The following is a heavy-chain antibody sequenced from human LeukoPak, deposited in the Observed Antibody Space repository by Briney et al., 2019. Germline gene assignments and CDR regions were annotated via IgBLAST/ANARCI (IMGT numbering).Heavy chain of an antibody. Sequence: PGGSLRLSCAASGFIFSSYGMHWVRQAPGKGLEWVAVIWYDGNSQYYGDSVKGRFTISRDNSKNTLYLQMTSLRAEDTAIYYCARDQAGGSFLLDYWGHGTLVTVSS. J-gene: IGHJ4*01. CDR2: IWYDGNSQ. CDR1: GFIFSSYG. V-gene: IGHV3-33*01. D-gene: IGHD1-26*01. CDR3: ARDQAGGSFLLDY.